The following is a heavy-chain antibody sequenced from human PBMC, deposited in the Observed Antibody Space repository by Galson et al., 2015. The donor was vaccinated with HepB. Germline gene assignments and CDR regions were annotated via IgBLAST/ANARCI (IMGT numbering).Heavy chain of an antibody. CDR2: ISGSGGST. Sequence: SLRLSCAASGFTFSSYAMSWVRQAPGKGLEWVSAISGSGGSTYYADSVKGRFTIYRDNSKNTLYLQMNSLRAEDTAVYDCAKVLGVTAMVDAFDIWGQGTMVTVSS. CDR3: AKVLGVTAMVDAFDI. V-gene: IGHV3-23*01. CDR1: GFTFSSYA. J-gene: IGHJ3*02. D-gene: IGHD5-18*01.